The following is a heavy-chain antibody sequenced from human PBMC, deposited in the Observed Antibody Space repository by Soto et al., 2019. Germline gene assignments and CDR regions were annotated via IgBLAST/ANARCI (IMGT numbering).Heavy chain of an antibody. CDR1: GFTFSSYW. CDR3: ARDSAGFWSGYYSY. D-gene: IGHD3-3*01. V-gene: IGHV3-7*01. Sequence: PGGSLRLSCAVSGFTFSSYWMSWIRQAPGKEPEWVANIKQDGSEKYYVDSVKGRFTIARDNSKNSLFLQMNSLTAEDTAIYYCARDSAGFWSGYYSYWGQGXQVTVSS. J-gene: IGHJ4*02. CDR2: IKQDGSEK.